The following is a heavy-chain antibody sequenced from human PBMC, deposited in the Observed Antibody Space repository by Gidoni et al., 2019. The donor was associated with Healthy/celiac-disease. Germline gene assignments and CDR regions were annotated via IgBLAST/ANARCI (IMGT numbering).Heavy chain of an antibody. D-gene: IGHD6-6*01. V-gene: IGHV4-61*01. CDR3: ARDRDSSSSGWFDP. CDR2: IYYSGST. CDR1: GGSVSSGSYY. Sequence: QVQLQESGPGLVKPSETLSLTCTVSGGSVSSGSYYWSWIRQPPGKGLEWIGYIYYSGSTNYNPSLKSRVTISVDTSKNQFSLKLSSVTAADTAVYYCARDRDSSSSGWFDPWGQGTLVTVSS. J-gene: IGHJ5*02.